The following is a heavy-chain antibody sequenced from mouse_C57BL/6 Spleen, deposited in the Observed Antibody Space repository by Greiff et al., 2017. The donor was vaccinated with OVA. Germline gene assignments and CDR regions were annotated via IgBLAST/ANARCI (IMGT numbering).Heavy chain of an antibody. CDR1: GYTFTSYW. V-gene: IGHV1-7*01. D-gene: IGHD4-1*01. Sequence: QVHVKQSGAELAKPGSSVKLSCKASGYTFTSYWMHWVKQRPGQGLEWIGYINPSSGYTKYNQKFKDKATLTADKSSSTAYMQLSSLTYEDSAVYYCARRTGTDWYFDVWGTGTTVTVSS. CDR3: ARRTGTDWYFDV. J-gene: IGHJ1*03. CDR2: INPSSGYT.